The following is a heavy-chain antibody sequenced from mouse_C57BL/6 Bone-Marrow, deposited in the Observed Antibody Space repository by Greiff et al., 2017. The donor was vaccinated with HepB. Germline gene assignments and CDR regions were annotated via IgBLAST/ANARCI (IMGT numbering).Heavy chain of an antibody. J-gene: IGHJ4*01. D-gene: IGHD1-1*01. CDR2: INPNNGGT. CDR3: ARSWGNYYGSPYAMDY. Sequence: EVQLQQSGPELVKPGASVKISCKASGYTFNDYYMNWVQQSHGKSLEWIGDINPNNGGTSYNQKLKGKATLTVDKSSSTAYMELRSLTSEDSAVYYCARSWGNYYGSPYAMDYWGQGTSVTVSS. CDR1: GYTFNDYY. V-gene: IGHV1-26*01.